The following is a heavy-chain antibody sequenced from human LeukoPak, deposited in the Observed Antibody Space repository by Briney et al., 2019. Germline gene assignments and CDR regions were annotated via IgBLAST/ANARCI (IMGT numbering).Heavy chain of an antibody. CDR1: GFTLCSYG. Sequence: GGALRLSCGASGFTLCSYGMRGVRQAPGKGLEWVSSICSSSSYIYYADSVKGRFTISRDSAKNSLYLQMNSLRAEDTAVYYCATSCSSTSCYTRRYFDYWGQGTLVTVSS. CDR2: ICSSSSYI. D-gene: IGHD2-2*02. J-gene: IGHJ4*02. V-gene: IGHV3-21*01. CDR3: ATSCSSTSCYTRRYFDY.